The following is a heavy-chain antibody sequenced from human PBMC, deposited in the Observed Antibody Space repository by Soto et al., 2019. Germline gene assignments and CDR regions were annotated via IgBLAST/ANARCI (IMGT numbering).Heavy chain of an antibody. CDR3: AKLSCTSSTCYFPGWFDP. J-gene: IGHJ5*02. CDR2: VYYSGSS. Sequence: SETLSLTCTVSGDSISGGASFWSWIRQPPGKGLARIANVYYSGSSYYNPSLKSRLTISVDTTKNQFSLQLKSMTAADTAVYYCAKLSCTSSTCYFPGWFDPWGQVTLVTVSS. D-gene: IGHD2-2*01. CDR1: GDSISGGASF. V-gene: IGHV4-31*03.